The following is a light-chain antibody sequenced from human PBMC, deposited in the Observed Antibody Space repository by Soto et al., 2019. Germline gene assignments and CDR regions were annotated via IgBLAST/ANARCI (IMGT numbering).Light chain of an antibody. CDR2: VGTGGIVG. CDR3: GADHGSGRNFVVV. CDR1: SGYSNNK. J-gene: IGLJ2*01. V-gene: IGLV9-49*03. Sequence: QSVLTQPPSASASLGASVTLTCTLSSGYSNNKVDWYQQRPGKGPRFVMRVGTGGIVGSKGDDIPDRFSVLGSGLNRYLTIKNIEEEDESDYHCGADHGSGRNFVVVFGGGTKLTVL.